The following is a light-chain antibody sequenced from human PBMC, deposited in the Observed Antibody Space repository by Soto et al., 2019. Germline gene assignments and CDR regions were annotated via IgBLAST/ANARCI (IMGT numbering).Light chain of an antibody. CDR1: QTISSW. CDR2: KAS. Sequence: DSQMTQSAATLSVSFGDRVTITCGASQTISSWLAWYQQQPGKAPKLLIYKASTLTSGLPSRFSGSGSGTEFTLTISSLQPEDFATYYCQHYNSHSEAFGQGTKVDIK. CDR3: QHYNSHSEA. V-gene: IGKV1-5*03. J-gene: IGKJ1*01.